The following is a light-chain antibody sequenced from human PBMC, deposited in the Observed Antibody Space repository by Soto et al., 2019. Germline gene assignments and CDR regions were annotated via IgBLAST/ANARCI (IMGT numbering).Light chain of an antibody. V-gene: IGKV3-15*01. Sequence: EIVMTPSPATLSVSPVERAALSCRASQSVSSNLAWYQQKPGQAPRLLIYGASTRATGIPARFSGSGSGTEFTLTISRLEPEDFAVYYCQQYNSWPLTFGGGTKVDIK. J-gene: IGKJ4*01. CDR1: QSVSSN. CDR2: GAS. CDR3: QQYNSWPLT.